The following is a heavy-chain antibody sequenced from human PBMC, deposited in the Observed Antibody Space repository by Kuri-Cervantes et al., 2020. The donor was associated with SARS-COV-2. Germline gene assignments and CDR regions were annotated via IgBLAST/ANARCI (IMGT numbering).Heavy chain of an antibody. J-gene: IGHJ6*02. CDR3: ARDPPHGTDYGGSMDV. Sequence: GESLKISCAASGFTFSSYSMHWVRQAPGKGLEWVAVIWYDGSNKYYADSVKGRFTISRDNSKNTLYLQMNSLRAEDTAVYYCARDPPHGTDYGGSMDVWGQGTTVTVSS. D-gene: IGHD4-23*01. V-gene: IGHV3-33*01. CDR2: IWYDGSNK. CDR1: GFTFSSYS.